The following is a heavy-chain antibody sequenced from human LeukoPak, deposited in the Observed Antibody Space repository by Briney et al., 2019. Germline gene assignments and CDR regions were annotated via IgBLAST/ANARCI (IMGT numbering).Heavy chain of an antibody. CDR3: ARDLYGDSPFDY. J-gene: IGHJ4*02. D-gene: IGHD4-17*01. CDR1: GGTFSSYA. V-gene: IGHV1-69*13. Sequence: SVKVSCKASGGTFSSYAISWVRQAPGQGLEWMGGIIPIFGTANYAQKFQGRVTITADESTSTAYMELSSLRSEDTAVYYCARDLYGDSPFDYWGQGTLATVSS. CDR2: IIPIFGTA.